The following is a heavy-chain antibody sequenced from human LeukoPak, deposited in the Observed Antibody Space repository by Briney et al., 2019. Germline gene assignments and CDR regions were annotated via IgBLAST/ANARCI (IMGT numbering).Heavy chain of an antibody. V-gene: IGHV3-23*01. D-gene: IGHD1-7*01. Sequence: GGSLRLSCTASGFTFGGYAMSWVRQALGKGLEWVSSISAGSEDSYYADSVKGRFTISRDNSKSTLYLKMNSLRADDTAVYYCARTIAQYSNTWLYYYYGLDVWGQGTTVTVSS. CDR1: GFTFGGYA. CDR3: ARTIAQYSNTWLYYYYGLDV. CDR2: ISAGSEDS. J-gene: IGHJ6*02.